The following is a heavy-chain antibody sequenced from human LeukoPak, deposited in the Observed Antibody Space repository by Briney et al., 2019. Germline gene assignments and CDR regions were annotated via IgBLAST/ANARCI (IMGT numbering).Heavy chain of an antibody. Sequence: SETLSLTCTVSGGSISSYYWSWIRQPPGKGLEWIGYIYYSGSTNYNPSLKSRVTISVDTSKNQFSLKLSSVTAADTAVYYCASSSWYRLYYFDYWGRGTLVTVSS. CDR3: ASSSWYRLYYFDY. CDR2: IYYSGST. V-gene: IGHV4-59*08. CDR1: GGSISSYY. D-gene: IGHD6-13*01. J-gene: IGHJ4*02.